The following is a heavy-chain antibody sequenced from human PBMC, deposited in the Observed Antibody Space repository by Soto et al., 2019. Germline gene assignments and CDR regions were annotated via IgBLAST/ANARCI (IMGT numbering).Heavy chain of an antibody. V-gene: IGHV2-26*01. CDR1: GFSLSNARMG. Sequence: QVTLKESGPVLVKPTETLTLTCTVSGFSLSNARMGVSWIRQPPGKALEWLAHIFSNDEKPYSTSLKSRLTISTDTAKTQVLPTMPNTAPADTATYYSARLSSSLYPNLLYLDSWGQGTRVTVSS. CDR2: IFSNDEK. J-gene: IGHJ4*02. CDR3: ARLSSSLYPNLLYLDS. D-gene: IGHD6-13*01.